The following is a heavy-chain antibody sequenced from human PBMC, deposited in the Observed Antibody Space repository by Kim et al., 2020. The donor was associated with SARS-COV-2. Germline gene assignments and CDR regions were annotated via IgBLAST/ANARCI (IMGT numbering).Heavy chain of an antibody. CDR3: APEEDDILTGYV. Sequence: YYADSVKGRFTISRDNSKNTLYLQMNSLRAEDTAVYYCAPEEDDILTGYVWGQGTLVTVSS. D-gene: IGHD3-9*01. V-gene: IGHV3-23*01. J-gene: IGHJ4*02.